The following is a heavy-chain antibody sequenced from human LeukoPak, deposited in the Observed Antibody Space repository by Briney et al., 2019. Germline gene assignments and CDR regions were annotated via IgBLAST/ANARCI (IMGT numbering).Heavy chain of an antibody. CDR2: ISYDGSNK. D-gene: IGHD2-2*01. Sequence: GRSLRLSCAASGFTFSSYGMHWVRQAPGKGLEWVAVISYDGSNKYYADSVKGRFTISRDNSKNTLYLQMNSLRAEDTAVYYCARDPYCSSTSCYGEYYYYGMDVWGQGTTVTVSS. CDR3: ARDPYCSSTSCYGEYYYYGMDV. J-gene: IGHJ6*02. V-gene: IGHV3-30*03. CDR1: GFTFSSYG.